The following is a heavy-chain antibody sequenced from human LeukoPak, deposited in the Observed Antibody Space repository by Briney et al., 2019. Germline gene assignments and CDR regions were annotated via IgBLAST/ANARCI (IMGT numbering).Heavy chain of an antibody. CDR3: AKRLTAVAANFDY. CDR2: ISGSGGST. J-gene: IGHJ4*02. D-gene: IGHD6-19*01. Sequence: PGESLRLSCAASGFTFSSYAMSWVRQAPGKGLEWVSAISGSGGSTYYADSVKGRFTISRDNSKNTLYLQMNSPRAEDTAVYYCAKRLTAVAANFDYWGQGTLVTVSS. CDR1: GFTFSSYA. V-gene: IGHV3-23*01.